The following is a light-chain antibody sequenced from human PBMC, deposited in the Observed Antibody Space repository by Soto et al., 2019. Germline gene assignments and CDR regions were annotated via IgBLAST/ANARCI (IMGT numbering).Light chain of an antibody. J-gene: IGLJ3*02. CDR3: SSYAGSNNLGV. Sequence: QSALTQRPSASGSPGQSVTISCTGTSSDIGGYNYVSWYQHHPGKAPKVMIYEVSKRPSGVPDRFSGSKSGNTASLTVSGLQPEDEADYYCSSYAGSNNLGVFGGGTKLTVL. CDR2: EVS. CDR1: SSDIGGYNY. V-gene: IGLV2-8*01.